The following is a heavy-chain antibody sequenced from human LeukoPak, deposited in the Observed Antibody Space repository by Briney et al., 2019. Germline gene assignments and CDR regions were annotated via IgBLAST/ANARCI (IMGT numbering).Heavy chain of an antibody. CDR2: ISSSSSYI. D-gene: IGHD1-26*01. CDR3: AREGGSYIPDNWFDP. CDR1: GFTFSSYS. V-gene: IGHV3-21*01. Sequence: PGGSLRLSCAASGFTFSSYSMSWVRQAPGKGLEWVSSISSSSSYIYYADSVKGRFTISRDNAKNSLYLQMNSLRAEDTAVYYCAREGGSYIPDNWFDPWGQGTLVTVSS. J-gene: IGHJ5*02.